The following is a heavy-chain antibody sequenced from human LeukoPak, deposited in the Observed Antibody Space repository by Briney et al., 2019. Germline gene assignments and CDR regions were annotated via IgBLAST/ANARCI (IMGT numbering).Heavy chain of an antibody. CDR2: INWNGGST. Sequence: PGGSLRLSCAASGFTFDDYGMSWVRQAPGKGLEWVSGINWNGGSTGYADSVKGRFTISRDNAKNSLYLQMNSLRAEDTAVYYCAREEFDYYYDSSGYHYWGLGTLVTVSS. D-gene: IGHD3-22*01. J-gene: IGHJ4*02. CDR1: GFTFDDYG. V-gene: IGHV3-20*04. CDR3: AREEFDYYYDSSGYHY.